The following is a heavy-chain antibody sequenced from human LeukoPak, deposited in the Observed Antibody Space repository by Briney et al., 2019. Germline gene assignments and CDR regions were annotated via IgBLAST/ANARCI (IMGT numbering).Heavy chain of an antibody. J-gene: IGHJ4*02. D-gene: IGHD3-10*01. CDR1: GFTFSDYY. CDR2: ISSSGSTI. CDR3: ASDYYGSGTYYKVGNGFDY. V-gene: IGHV3-11*04. Sequence: GGSLRLSCAASGFTFSDYYMSWIRQAPGKGLEWVSYISSSGSTIYYADSVKGRFTISRDNAKNSLYLQMNSLRAEDTAVYYCASDYYGSGTYYKVGNGFDYWGQGTLVTVSS.